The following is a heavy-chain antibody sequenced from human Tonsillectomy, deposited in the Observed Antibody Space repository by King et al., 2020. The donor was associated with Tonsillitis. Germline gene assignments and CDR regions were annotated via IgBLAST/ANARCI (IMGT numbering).Heavy chain of an antibody. Sequence: QLVQSGAEVKKPGSSVKVSCKASGGTFSSYAISWVRQAPGQGLEWMGRIIPILGIANYAQKFQGRVTITADKSTSTAYMELSSLRSEDTAVYYCASDSGLGAVADDYWGQGTLVTVSS. CDR1: GGTFSSYA. D-gene: IGHD6-19*01. V-gene: IGHV1-69*09. J-gene: IGHJ4*02. CDR2: IIPILGIA. CDR3: ASDSGLGAVADDY.